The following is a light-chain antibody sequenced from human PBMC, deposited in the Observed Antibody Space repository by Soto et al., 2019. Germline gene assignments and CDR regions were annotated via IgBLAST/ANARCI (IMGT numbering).Light chain of an antibody. Sequence: EIVLTQPPGILSLSPGERATLSCRASQSVSSYLAWYQQKPGQAPRLLVHGASSRATGIPDRFSGFGSGTDFTLTISRLEPEDFAVYFCQQYGSSPITFGQGTRLEIK. CDR3: QQYGSSPIT. V-gene: IGKV3-20*01. CDR1: QSVSSY. J-gene: IGKJ5*01. CDR2: GAS.